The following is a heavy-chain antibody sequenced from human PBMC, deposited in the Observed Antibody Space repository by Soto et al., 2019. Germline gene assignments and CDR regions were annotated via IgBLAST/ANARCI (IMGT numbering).Heavy chain of an antibody. V-gene: IGHV4-4*02. J-gene: IGHJ3*01. CDR2: IFHSGDT. D-gene: IGHD6-19*01. CDR3: AYGTGWYRHDV. CDR1: GDSISNSRW. Sequence: QVQLQESGPGLVKPSGTLSLTCAVSGDSISNSRWWTWVRQPPGKGLEWIGDIFHSGDTNYNPSLKSRVFISVDKSQNQFSLNVSSVTAADTAVYYCAYGTGWYRHDVWGQGTLVTVSS.